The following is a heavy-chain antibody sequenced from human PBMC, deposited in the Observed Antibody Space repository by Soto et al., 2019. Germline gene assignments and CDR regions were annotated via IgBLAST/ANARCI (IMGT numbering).Heavy chain of an antibody. CDR1: GGTFSSYT. J-gene: IGHJ5*02. V-gene: IGHV1-69*08. D-gene: IGHD3-3*01. CDR3: ARDRDTIKPGFDP. CDR2: IIPILGIA. Sequence: QVQLVQSGAEVKKPGSSVKVSCKASGGTFSSYTISWVRQAPGQGLEWMGRIIPILGIANYAQKFQGRVTITADKSTSTAYMELSSLRSEDTAVYYCARDRDTIKPGFDPWGQGTLVTGSS.